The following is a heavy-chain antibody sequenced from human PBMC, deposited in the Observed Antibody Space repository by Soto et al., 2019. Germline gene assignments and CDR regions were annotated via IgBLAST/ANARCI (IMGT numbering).Heavy chain of an antibody. CDR2: IWHDGSKK. Sequence: GGSLRLSCAASGFTFSNFGMHWVRQGPGKGLEWVAVIWHDGSKKFYGDSVKGQFTISRDNSKNTLYLQMNSLRAEDTAAYYCAKDRNAYFDYWGQGTLVTVSS. CDR1: GFTFSNFG. V-gene: IGHV3-33*06. CDR3: AKDRNAYFDY. J-gene: IGHJ4*02. D-gene: IGHD2-8*01.